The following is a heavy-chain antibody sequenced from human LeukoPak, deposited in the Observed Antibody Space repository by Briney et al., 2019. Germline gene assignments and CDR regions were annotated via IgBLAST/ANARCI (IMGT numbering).Heavy chain of an antibody. CDR2: ISGSAHKI. V-gene: IGHV3-23*01. CDR1: GITFSNYA. CDR3: AGRVTGYSSGYDY. D-gene: IGHD5-18*01. Sequence: PGGSLRLSCVASGITFSNYAVSWVRQAPEKGLDWVSVISGSAHKIRYADSVKGRFTISRDNSENIVYLQMNNLRAEDTAVYYCAGRVTGYSSGYDYWGQGTPVTVSS. J-gene: IGHJ4*02.